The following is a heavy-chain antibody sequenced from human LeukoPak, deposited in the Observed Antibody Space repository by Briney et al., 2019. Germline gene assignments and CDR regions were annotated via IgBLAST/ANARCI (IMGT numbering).Heavy chain of an antibody. CDR1: GFTFSDYA. V-gene: IGHV3-23*01. CDR3: AKYGQFYDTSGYDWVFDY. J-gene: IGHJ4*02. CDR2: VTTSDGTT. D-gene: IGHD3-22*01. Sequence: GGSLRLSCVASGFTFSDYAMSWVRQAPGKGLEWVSGVTTSDGTTYYADSVEGRFTISRDNSRNTLYLQMNSLRAEDTAVYYCAKYGQFYDTSGYDWVFDYWGQGTLLTVSS.